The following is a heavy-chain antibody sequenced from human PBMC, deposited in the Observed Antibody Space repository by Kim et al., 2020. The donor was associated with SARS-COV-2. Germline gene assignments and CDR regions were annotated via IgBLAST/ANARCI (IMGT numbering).Heavy chain of an antibody. J-gene: IGHJ4*02. Sequence: DSVKGRFSISRDNAKNSLYLQMNSLRADDTAVYYCARGQRWLQPYYFDYWGQGTLVTVSS. CDR3: ARGQRWLQPYYFDY. V-gene: IGHV3-7*01. D-gene: IGHD5-12*01.